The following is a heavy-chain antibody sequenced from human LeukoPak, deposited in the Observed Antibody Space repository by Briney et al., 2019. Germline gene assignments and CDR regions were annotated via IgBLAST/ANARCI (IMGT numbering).Heavy chain of an antibody. J-gene: IGHJ4*02. V-gene: IGHV1-3*01. CDR3: ARTDYYDSSGPLGEDY. CDR1: GYTFISYA. D-gene: IGHD3-22*01. CDR2: INAGNGNT. Sequence: GASVKVSCKASGYTFISYAMHWVRQAPGQRLEWMGWINAGNGNTKYSQKFQDRVTITRDTSASTAYMELSSLRSEDTAVYYCARTDYYDSSGPLGEDYWGQGTLVTVSS.